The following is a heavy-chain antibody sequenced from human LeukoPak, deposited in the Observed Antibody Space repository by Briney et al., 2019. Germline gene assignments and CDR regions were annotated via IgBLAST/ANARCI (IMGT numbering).Heavy chain of an antibody. CDR2: INHSGST. V-gene: IGHV4-34*01. Sequence: SETLSLTCAVYGGSFSGYYWSWIRQPPGKGLEWIGEINHSGSTNYNPSLKSRVTISVDTSKNQFSLKLSSVTAEDTAVYYCARDSSGGSCYDYWGQGTLVTVSS. D-gene: IGHD2-15*01. CDR1: GGSFSGYY. CDR3: ARDSSGGSCYDY. J-gene: IGHJ4*02.